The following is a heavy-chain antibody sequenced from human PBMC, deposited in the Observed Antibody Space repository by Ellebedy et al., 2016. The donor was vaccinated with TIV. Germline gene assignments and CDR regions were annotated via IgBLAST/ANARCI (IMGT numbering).Heavy chain of an antibody. V-gene: IGHV3-9*01. Sequence: SLKIFXAASGFNFDDYAMHWVRQAPGKDLEWVSGISWNSGSVNYADSVKGRFTISRDNVNDSLHLQMNSLRPEDTAFYYCVKDKSVSGFSFWFFDLWGRGTLVTVSS. J-gene: IGHJ2*01. D-gene: IGHD3-22*01. CDR3: VKDKSVSGFSFWFFDL. CDR2: ISWNSGSV. CDR1: GFNFDDYA.